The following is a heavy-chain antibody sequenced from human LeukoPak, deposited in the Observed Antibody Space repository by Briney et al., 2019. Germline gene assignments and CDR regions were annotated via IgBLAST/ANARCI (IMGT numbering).Heavy chain of an antibody. CDR1: GFSVSDNF. J-gene: IGHJ6*02. V-gene: IGHV4-34*01. D-gene: IGHD3-10*01. CDR2: INHSGST. Sequence: GSLRLSCAVSGFSVSDNFMSWVRQPPGKGLEWIGEINHSGSTNYNPSLKSRVTISVDTSKNQFSLKLSSVTAADTAVYYCARGLTMVRGAHGMDVWGQGTTVTVSS. CDR3: ARGLTMVRGAHGMDV.